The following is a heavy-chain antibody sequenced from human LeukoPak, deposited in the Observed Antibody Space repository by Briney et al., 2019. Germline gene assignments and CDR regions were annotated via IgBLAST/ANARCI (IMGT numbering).Heavy chain of an antibody. J-gene: IGHJ6*04. V-gene: IGHV4-4*07. D-gene: IGHD2-2*01. CDR2: FYTSGNT. CDR3: ARAGSSTSPPGVV. CDR1: GGSISSYY. Sequence: SETLSLTCTVSGGSISSYYWSWIRQPPGKGLEWIGRFYTSGNTNYNPSLKSRVAMAVDTSKNQFSLNLTSVTAADTAVYYCARAGSSTSPPGVVWGKGTTVTVSS.